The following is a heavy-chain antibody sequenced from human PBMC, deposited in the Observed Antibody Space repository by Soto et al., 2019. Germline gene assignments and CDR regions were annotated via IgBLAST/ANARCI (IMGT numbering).Heavy chain of an antibody. V-gene: IGHV4-39*01. CDR1: GGSISSSRYY. Sequence: LSLTCTVSGGSISSSRYYWGWIRQPPGKGLQWIGTIYSSGSTYSPPSLKSRVTISVDTSKNQFSLRLNSVTAADTAVYYCARLTKIVSWVDPWGQGTLVTVSS. CDR3: ARLTKIVSWVDP. CDR2: IYSSGST. J-gene: IGHJ5*02. D-gene: IGHD3-22*01.